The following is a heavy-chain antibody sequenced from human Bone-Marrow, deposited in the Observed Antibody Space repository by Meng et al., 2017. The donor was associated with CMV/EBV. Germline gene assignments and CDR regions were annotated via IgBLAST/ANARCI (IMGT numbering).Heavy chain of an antibody. J-gene: IGHJ6*02. CDR1: GFTFSSYS. CDR2: ISSSSSYI. V-gene: IGHV3-21*04. D-gene: IGHD2-2*01. Sequence: GGSLRLSCAASGFTFSSYSMNWVRQAPGKGLEWVSSISSSSSYIYYADSVKGRFTISRDNLKNTLYLQMNNLRAGDTAVYYCARDRGVVVPAATRHPYYYGMDVWGQGTTVTVSS. CDR3: ARDRGVVVPAATRHPYYYGMDV.